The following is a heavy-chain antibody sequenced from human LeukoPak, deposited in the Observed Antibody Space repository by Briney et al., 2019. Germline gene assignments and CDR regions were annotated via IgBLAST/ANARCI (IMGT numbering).Heavy chain of an antibody. CDR3: AKGALYDSGSWFDY. Sequence: PGGSLRLSCAASGFTFSSYAMNWARQAPGKGLEWVSAIVGSGGGTHYADSVKGRFTISRDNAKNSLYLQMNSLRAEDTALYYCAKGALYDSGSWFDYWGQGTLVTVSS. J-gene: IGHJ4*02. V-gene: IGHV3-23*01. D-gene: IGHD3-10*01. CDR2: IVGSGGGT. CDR1: GFTFSSYA.